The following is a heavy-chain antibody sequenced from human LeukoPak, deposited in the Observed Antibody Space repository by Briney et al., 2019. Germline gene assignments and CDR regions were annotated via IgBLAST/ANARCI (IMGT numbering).Heavy chain of an antibody. D-gene: IGHD4-17*01. V-gene: IGHV1-69*04. J-gene: IGHJ4*02. CDR2: IIPILGIA. CDR3: ARGLGPTTAYY. Sequence: GPPVKVSCKASGGTFSSYAISWVRQAPGQGLEWMGRIIPILGIANYAQKFQGRVTITADKSTSTAYMELSSLRSEDTAVYYCARGLGPTTAYYWGQGTLVTVSS. CDR1: GGTFSSYA.